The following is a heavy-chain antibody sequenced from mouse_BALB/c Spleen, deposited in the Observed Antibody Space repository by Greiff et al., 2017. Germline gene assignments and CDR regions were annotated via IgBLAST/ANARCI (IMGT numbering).Heavy chain of an antibody. CDR1: GFTFSSYT. Sequence: EVQLVESGGDLVKPGGSLKLSCAASGFTFSSYTMSWVRQTPEKRLEWVAYISNGGGSTYYPDTVKGRFTISRDNAKNTLYLQMSSLKSEDTAMYYCARKSSYGDYYAMDYWGQGTSVTVSS. V-gene: IGHV5-12-2*01. CDR3: ARKSSYGDYYAMDY. CDR2: ISNGGGST. D-gene: IGHD1-1*01. J-gene: IGHJ4*01.